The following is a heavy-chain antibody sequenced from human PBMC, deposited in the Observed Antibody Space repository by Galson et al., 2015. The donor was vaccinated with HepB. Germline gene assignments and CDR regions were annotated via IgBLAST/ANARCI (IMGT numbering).Heavy chain of an antibody. V-gene: IGHV3-30*04. CDR3: ARRVAFQLSR. CDR2: ISYTGRYT. J-gene: IGHJ4*02. CDR1: GFSFNYFP. Sequence: SLRLSCAASGFSFNYFPMHWVRQAPGKGLEWVAVISYTGRYTNYADFGKGRFTISRDNSKNALYLQMNSLRVEDTAVYYCARRVAFQLSRWGQGTLVTVSS. D-gene: IGHD2-2*01.